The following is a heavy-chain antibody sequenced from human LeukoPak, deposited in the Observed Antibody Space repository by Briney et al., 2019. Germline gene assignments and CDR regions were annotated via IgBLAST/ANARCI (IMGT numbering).Heavy chain of an antibody. CDR2: IYYSGST. V-gene: IGHV4-39*01. CDR1: GVSISSSSHY. Sequence: PSETLSLTCTVSGVSISSSSHYWGWIRQPPGKGLEWIGTIYYSGSTYYNPSLKSRLTMSVDTSKNQFSLKLSSVTVADTAIYYCARQTYYYDSSGHPYWYFDLWERGTLVTVSS. J-gene: IGHJ2*01. D-gene: IGHD3-22*01. CDR3: ARQTYYYDSSGHPYWYFDL.